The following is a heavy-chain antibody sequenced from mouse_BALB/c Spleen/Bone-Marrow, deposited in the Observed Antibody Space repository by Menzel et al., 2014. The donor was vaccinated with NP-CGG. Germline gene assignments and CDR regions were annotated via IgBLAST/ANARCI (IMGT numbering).Heavy chain of an antibody. Sequence: QVQLQQSGPGLVAPSQSLSIPCTVSGFSLTGYGVNWVRQPPGKGLEWLGVIRAGGSTNYNLALMSRLSISKDNSKSXVFLKMNSLQTDDTAMYYCARDPRTGTGAMDYWGQGTSVTVSS. D-gene: IGHD4-1*01. CDR3: ARDPRTGTGAMDY. J-gene: IGHJ4*01. CDR1: GFSLTGYG. V-gene: IGHV2-9*02. CDR2: IRAGGST.